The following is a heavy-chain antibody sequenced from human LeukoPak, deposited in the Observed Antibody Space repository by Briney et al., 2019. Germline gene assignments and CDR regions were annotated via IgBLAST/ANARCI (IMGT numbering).Heavy chain of an antibody. CDR1: GGTFSSYA. J-gene: IGHJ4*02. Sequence: GASVKVSCKASGGTFSSYAISWVRPAPGQGLEWMGGIIPIFGTANYAQKFQGRVTITADESTSTAYMELSSLRSEDTAVYYCARGYDSSGYFSDWGQGTLVTVSS. CDR3: ARGYDSSGYFSD. D-gene: IGHD3-22*01. CDR2: IIPIFGTA. V-gene: IGHV1-69*13.